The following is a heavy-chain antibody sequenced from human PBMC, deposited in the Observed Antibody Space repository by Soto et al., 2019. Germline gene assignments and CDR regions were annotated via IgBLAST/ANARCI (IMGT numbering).Heavy chain of an antibody. CDR3: AREFIGYCTNGVCYTKYYYYYYGMDV. Sequence: QVQLVQSGAEVKKPGSSVKVSCKASGGTFSSYAISWVRQAPGQGLEWMGGIIPIFGTANYAQKFQGRVTITADKSTSTAYMELSSLRSEDTALYYCAREFIGYCTNGVCYTKYYYYYYGMDVWGQGTTVTVSS. J-gene: IGHJ6*02. CDR2: IIPIFGTA. V-gene: IGHV1-69*06. D-gene: IGHD2-8*01. CDR1: GGTFSSYA.